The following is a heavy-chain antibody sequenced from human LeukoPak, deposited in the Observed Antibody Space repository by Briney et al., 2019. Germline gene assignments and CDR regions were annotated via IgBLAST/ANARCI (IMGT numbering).Heavy chain of an antibody. V-gene: IGHV3-33*08. CDR2: IWYDGSNK. Sequence: GGSLRLSCAASGFTFRDYAMHWVRQAPGKGLEWVAVIWYDGSNKYYADSVKGRFTISRDNSKNTLYLQMNSLRAEDTAVYYCARGDQLPNTNAEYFQHWGQGTLVTVSS. CDR3: ARGDQLPNTNAEYFQH. J-gene: IGHJ1*01. D-gene: IGHD2-2*01. CDR1: GFTFRDYA.